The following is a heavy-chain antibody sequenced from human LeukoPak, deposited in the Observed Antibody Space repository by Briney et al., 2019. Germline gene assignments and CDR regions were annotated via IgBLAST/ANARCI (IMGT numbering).Heavy chain of an antibody. D-gene: IGHD6-6*01. CDR2: IYTSGST. V-gene: IGHV4-61*02. CDR1: GGSISSGSYY. J-gene: IGHJ5*02. CDR3: ARGVGSSSSNWFDP. Sequence: PSETLSLTCTVSGGSISSGSYYWSWIRQPAGKGLEWIGRIYTSGSTNYNPSLKSRVTISVDTSKNQFSLKLSSVTAADTAAYYCARGVGSSSSNWFDPWGQGTLVTVSS.